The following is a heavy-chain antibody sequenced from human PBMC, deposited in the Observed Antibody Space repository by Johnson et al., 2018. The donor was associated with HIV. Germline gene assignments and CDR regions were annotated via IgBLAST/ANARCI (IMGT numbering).Heavy chain of an antibody. CDR2: ISSSGSTI. Sequence: VQLVESGGGLVKPGGSLRLSCAASGFTFSDYYMSWIRQAPGKGLEWVSYISSSGSTIYYADSVKDRFTISRDNAKNSLYLQMNSLRAEDTAVYYCARDLVPYYYDSSGYYAFDIWGQGTMVTVSS. CDR3: ARDLVPYYYDSSGYYAFDI. V-gene: IGHV3-11*04. J-gene: IGHJ3*02. D-gene: IGHD3-22*01. CDR1: GFTFSDYY.